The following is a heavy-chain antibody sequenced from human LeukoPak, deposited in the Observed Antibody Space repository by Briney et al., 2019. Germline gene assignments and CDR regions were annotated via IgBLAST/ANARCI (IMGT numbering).Heavy chain of an antibody. V-gene: IGHV3-23*01. CDR2: IGGSGSST. J-gene: IGHJ4*02. CDR1: GFTFSNYG. D-gene: IGHD3-16*01. CDR3: ARTGVITGMYYDYVWGSNYDY. Sequence: GGSLRLSCAASGFTFSNYGMSWVRQAPGKGLEWVSDIGGSGSSTYYADSVKGRFTISRDNPKNTLYLQMNSLRAGDTAVYYCARTGVITGMYYDYVWGSNYDYWGQGTLVTVSS.